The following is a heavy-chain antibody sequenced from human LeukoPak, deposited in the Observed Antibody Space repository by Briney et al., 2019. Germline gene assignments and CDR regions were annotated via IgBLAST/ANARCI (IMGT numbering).Heavy chain of an antibody. J-gene: IGHJ3*02. CDR1: GGSFSGYY. CDR3: ARGGSYLSAFDI. D-gene: IGHD3-10*01. Sequence: PSETLSLTCAVYGGSFSGYYWSWIRQPPGKGLEWIGSIYHSGRTFYNPSLKSRVTISVDTSKKQFSLKLSSVTAADTAVYYCARGGSYLSAFDIWGQGTMVTVSS. CDR2: IYHSGRT. V-gene: IGHV4-34*01.